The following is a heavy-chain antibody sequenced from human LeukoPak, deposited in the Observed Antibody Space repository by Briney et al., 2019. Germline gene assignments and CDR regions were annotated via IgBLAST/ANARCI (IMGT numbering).Heavy chain of an antibody. CDR2: ISSSGSTI. J-gene: IGHJ3*02. CDR1: GFTFSDYY. D-gene: IGHD6-13*01. CDR3: ASSYSSSWYNALDI. V-gene: IGHV3-11*01. Sequence: GGSLRLSCAASGFTFSDYYMSWIRQAPGKGLEWVSYISSSGSTIYYADSVKGRFTISRDNAKNSLYLQMNSLRAEDTAVYYCASSYSSSWYNALDIWGQGTMVTVSS.